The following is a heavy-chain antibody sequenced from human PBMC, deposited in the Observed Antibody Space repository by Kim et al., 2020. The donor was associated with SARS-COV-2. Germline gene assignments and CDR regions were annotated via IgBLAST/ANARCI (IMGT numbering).Heavy chain of an antibody. CDR1: GFRFSSHA. CDR3: AKDQSGNYYYYSGMDV. D-gene: IGHD1-26*01. CDR2: ISGGGDTI. Sequence: GGSLRLSCVASGFRFSSHAMTWVRQAPGKGLERVSIISGGGDTIYYADSVKGRFTVSRDNSKNTLYLQMNSLRAEDTALYFCAKDQSGNYYYYSGMDVWGPGTTVTGSS. J-gene: IGHJ6*02. V-gene: IGHV3-23*01.